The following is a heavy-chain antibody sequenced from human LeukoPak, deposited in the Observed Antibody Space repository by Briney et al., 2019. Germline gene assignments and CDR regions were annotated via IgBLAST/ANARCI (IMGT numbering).Heavy chain of an antibody. J-gene: IGHJ4*02. D-gene: IGHD5-18*01. Sequence: SQTLSLTSPVSDGSITRGGYYWSWIRQHPGKGLECIGYICYSVSTYYNPSLKSRVTISIDTSKKQFSLDLNSVTAADTAVYYCARGISYGFVYWGEGTLVTVSS. CDR2: ICYSVST. CDR3: ARGISYGFVY. V-gene: IGHV4-31*03. CDR1: DGSITRGGYY.